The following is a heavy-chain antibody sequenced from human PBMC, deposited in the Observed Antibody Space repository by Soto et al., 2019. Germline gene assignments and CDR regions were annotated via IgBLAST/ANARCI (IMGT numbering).Heavy chain of an antibody. CDR3: AKGKTSGWYYFDY. V-gene: IGHV3-23*01. Sequence: GGSLRLSCVASGFTFSNYAMSWVRQAPGKGLEWVSGISASGRDTYYADSVKDRFTISRDSFKNTLYLQMNSLRAEDTGTYYCAKGKTSGWYYFDYWGQGALVTVSS. D-gene: IGHD6-19*01. CDR1: GFTFSNYA. J-gene: IGHJ4*02. CDR2: ISASGRDT.